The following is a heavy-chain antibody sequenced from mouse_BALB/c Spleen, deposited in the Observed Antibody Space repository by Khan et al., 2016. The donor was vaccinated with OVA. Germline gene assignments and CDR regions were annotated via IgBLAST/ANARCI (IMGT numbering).Heavy chain of an antibody. Sequence: EVQLVESGGDLVKPGGSLKLSCAASGFTFSSYVMSWVRQTPEKRLEWVASISTGGSTYYPDSVKGRFTISSDNARNILYLQRSSLRSEDTAMYCGAREAYRYDEYYFDYWGQGTTLTVSS. CDR1: GFTFSSYV. CDR2: ISTGGST. D-gene: IGHD2-14*01. CDR3: AREAYRYDEYYFDY. V-gene: IGHV5-6-5*01. J-gene: IGHJ2*01.